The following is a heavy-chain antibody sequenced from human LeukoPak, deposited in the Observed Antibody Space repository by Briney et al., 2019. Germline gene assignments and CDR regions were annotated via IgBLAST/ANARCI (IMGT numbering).Heavy chain of an antibody. J-gene: IGHJ6*03. Sequence: PGGSLRLSCAASGFTFNRYSMNWVRQPPGKGLEWVSFISSSSRYIYYADSVKGRFTISRDNAKNSLYLQMNSLRAEDTAVYYCARDREEDYYMDVWGKGTTVTVSS. CDR1: GFTFNRYS. CDR3: ARDREEDYYMDV. V-gene: IGHV3-21*01. CDR2: ISSSSRYI.